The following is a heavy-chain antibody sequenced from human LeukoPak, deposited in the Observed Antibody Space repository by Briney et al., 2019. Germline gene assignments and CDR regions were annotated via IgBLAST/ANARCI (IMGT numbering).Heavy chain of an antibody. Sequence: PGGSLRLSCAASGFTFSNYAMSWVRQAPGKGLVWVSRINSDGSSTSYADSVKGRFTISRDNAKNTLYLQMNSLRAEDTAVYYCARDGPTVTTVRGFDYWGQGTLVTVSS. D-gene: IGHD4-11*01. V-gene: IGHV3-74*01. CDR1: GFTFSNYA. J-gene: IGHJ4*02. CDR2: INSDGSST. CDR3: ARDGPTVTTVRGFDY.